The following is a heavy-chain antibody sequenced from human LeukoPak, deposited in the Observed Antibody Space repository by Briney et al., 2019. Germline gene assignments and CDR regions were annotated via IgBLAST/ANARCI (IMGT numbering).Heavy chain of an antibody. J-gene: IGHJ4*02. CDR3: ARRRLAVAGTFDY. CDR1: GGSISSSSYY. D-gene: IGHD6-19*01. CDR2: IYYSGST. Sequence: SETLSFTCTFPGGSISSSSYYWGWIRQPPGKGLGGIGSIYYSGSTYYTPSLKSRVTISVDTSKNQFSLKLSSVTAADTAVYYCARRRLAVAGTFDYWRQGTLVTVSP. V-gene: IGHV4-39*07.